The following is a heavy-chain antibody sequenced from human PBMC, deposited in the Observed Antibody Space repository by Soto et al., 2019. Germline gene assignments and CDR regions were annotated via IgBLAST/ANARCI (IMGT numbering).Heavy chain of an antibody. J-gene: IGHJ4*02. CDR1: GFSFSTNEVG. D-gene: IGHD5-12*01. CDR2: IYWNDDA. CDR3: IHDGKLGYTGYDRFDY. V-gene: IGHV2-5*01. Sequence: QITLKESGPTLMKPTQTLTLTCTFSGFSFSTNEVGVGWIRQPPGKALEWLALIYWNDDARYSPSLKNRLTIPKDTSKNQVVLTMTNMDPVDTATYYCIHDGKLGYTGYDRFDYWGQGTLVTVSS.